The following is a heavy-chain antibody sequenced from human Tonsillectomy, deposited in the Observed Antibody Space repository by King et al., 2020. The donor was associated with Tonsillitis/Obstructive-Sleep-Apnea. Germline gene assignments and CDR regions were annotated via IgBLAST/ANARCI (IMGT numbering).Heavy chain of an antibody. CDR1: GFTFSDHA. Sequence: VQLVESGGGVVQPGRSLRLSCAASGFTFSDHAMHWVRQAPGKGLEWVALISYDGNNKNYADSVKGRVTISRDNAKNTLYLQMNSLRAEDTAVYYCATNSSGSSWHYYCYDLDVWGQGTTVTVSS. CDR2: ISYDGNNK. V-gene: IGHV3-30*04. CDR3: ATNSSGSSWHYYCYDLDV. J-gene: IGHJ6*02. D-gene: IGHD6-13*01.